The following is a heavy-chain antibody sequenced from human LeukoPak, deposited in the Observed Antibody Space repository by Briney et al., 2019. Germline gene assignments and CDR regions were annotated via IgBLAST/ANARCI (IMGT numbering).Heavy chain of an antibody. D-gene: IGHD4-23*01. Sequence: GGSLRLSCAASGFTFSSYGMHWVRQAPGKGLEWVAVIWYDGSNKYYADSVKGRFTISRDNSKNTLYLQMNSLKIEDTAVYYCTTRDGKTFWGQGTLVTVSS. CDR3: TTRDGKTF. V-gene: IGHV3-33*01. CDR2: IWYDGSNK. CDR1: GFTFSSYG. J-gene: IGHJ4*02.